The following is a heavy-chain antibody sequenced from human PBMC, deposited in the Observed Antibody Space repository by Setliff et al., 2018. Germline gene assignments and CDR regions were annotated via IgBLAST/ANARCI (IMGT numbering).Heavy chain of an antibody. V-gene: IGHV3-15*01. D-gene: IGHD6-19*01. CDR1: GFTFSNAW. CDR3: TTSPISSGWHSNFDYNMDV. CDR2: IKRITDSGTT. J-gene: IGHJ6*02. Sequence: GGSLRLSCTASGFTFSNAWMSWVRQAPGKGLEWVGRIKRITDSGTTDHAAPVKGRFTVSRDDSISTLYLQMNSLKTEDTAVYYCTTSPISSGWHSNFDYNMDVWGQGTTGTVS.